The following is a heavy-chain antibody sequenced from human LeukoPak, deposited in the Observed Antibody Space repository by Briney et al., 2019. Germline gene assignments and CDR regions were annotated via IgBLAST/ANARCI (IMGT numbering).Heavy chain of an antibody. D-gene: IGHD1-26*01. J-gene: IGHJ3*02. V-gene: IGHV1-2*02. CDR2: INPNSGGT. CDR3: ALRGSGSFGAFDI. CDR1: GYTFTGYY. Sequence: ASVKVSCKASGYTFTGYYMHWVRQAPGQGLEWMGWINPNSGGTNYAQKFQGRVTMTRDTPISTAYMELSRLRSDDTAVYYCALRGSGSFGAFDIWGQGTMVTVSS.